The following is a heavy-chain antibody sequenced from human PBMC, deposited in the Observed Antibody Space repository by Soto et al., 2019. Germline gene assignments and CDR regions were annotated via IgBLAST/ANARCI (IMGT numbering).Heavy chain of an antibody. Sequence: GASVKVSCKASGGTFSSYAISWVRQAPGQRLEWKGGIIPIFGTANYAQKFQGRVTITADESTSTAYMELSSLRSEDTAVYYCARESRYCSGGSCYFLPGIDYWGQGTLVTVSS. J-gene: IGHJ4*02. D-gene: IGHD2-15*01. CDR3: ARESRYCSGGSCYFLPGIDY. CDR1: GGTFSSYA. CDR2: IIPIFGTA. V-gene: IGHV1-69*13.